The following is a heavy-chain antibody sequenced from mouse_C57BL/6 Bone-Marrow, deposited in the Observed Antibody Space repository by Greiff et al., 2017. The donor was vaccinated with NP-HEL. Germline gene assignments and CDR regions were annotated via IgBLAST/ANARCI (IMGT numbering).Heavy chain of an antibody. V-gene: IGHV1-55*01. D-gene: IGHD1-1*01. J-gene: IGHJ3*01. CDR2: IYPGSGST. CDR1: GYTFTSYW. Sequence: VQLQQPGAELVKPGASVKMSCKASGYTFTSYWITWVKQRPGQGLEWIGDIYPGSGSTNYNEKFKSNATLTVDTSSSTAYMQLSSLTSEDSAVYYCARNYGSSQTAWFAYWGQGTLVTVSA. CDR3: ARNYGSSQTAWFAY.